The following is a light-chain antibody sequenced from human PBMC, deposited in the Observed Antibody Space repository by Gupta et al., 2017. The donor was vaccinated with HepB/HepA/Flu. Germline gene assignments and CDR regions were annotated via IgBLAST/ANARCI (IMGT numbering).Light chain of an antibody. CDR1: QSVSSN. Sequence: EIVMTQHPATLSVSPGERATLSCRASQSVSSNLAWYQQKPGQAPRLLIYGASTRATGIPARFSGSGSCTEFTLTISSLQSEDFAVYYCQQNNNWPRTFGQGTKVEIK. V-gene: IGKV3-15*01. CDR2: GAS. J-gene: IGKJ1*01. CDR3: QQNNNWPRT.